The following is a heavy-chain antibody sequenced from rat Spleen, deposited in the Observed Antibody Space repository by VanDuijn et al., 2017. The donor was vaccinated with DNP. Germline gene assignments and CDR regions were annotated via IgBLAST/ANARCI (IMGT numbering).Heavy chain of an antibody. CDR2: ISTSGGSI. D-gene: IGHD1-10*01. V-gene: IGHV5-46*01. Sequence: EVQLVESGGGLVQPGRSLKLSCAASGFTFSSFPVAWVRQAPTMGLAWVAAISTSGGSIYYRDSVKGRFTISRENAESTLYLQMNSLTSEDTATYYCAIITAMSTSRGNWFGNWGQGTLVTVSS. CDR1: GFTFSSFP. CDR3: AIITAMSTSRGNWFGN. J-gene: IGHJ3*01.